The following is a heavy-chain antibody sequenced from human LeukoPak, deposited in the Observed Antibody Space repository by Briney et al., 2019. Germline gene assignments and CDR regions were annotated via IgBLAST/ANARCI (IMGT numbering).Heavy chain of an antibody. V-gene: IGHV3-53*01. Sequence: GGSLRLSCAASGFTFSSYWMSWVRQAPGKGLEWVSVTYSSGSTHYADSVKGRFTISRDSSKNTLYLQMNSLRAEDTAVYYCATESYGATWGQGTLVTVSS. J-gene: IGHJ4*02. CDR2: TYSSGST. CDR1: GFTFSSYW. CDR3: ATESYGAT. D-gene: IGHD1-26*01.